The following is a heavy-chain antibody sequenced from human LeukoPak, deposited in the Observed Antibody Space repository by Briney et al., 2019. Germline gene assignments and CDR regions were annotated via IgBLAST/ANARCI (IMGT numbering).Heavy chain of an antibody. CDR1: GYTFTSYG. D-gene: IGHD1-26*01. CDR3: VREITRATTYFDS. CDR2: ISAYNGNT. V-gene: IGHV1-18*01. J-gene: IGHJ4*02. Sequence: ASVTVSCTASGYTFTSYGISWVRQAPGQGLEWMGWISAYNGNTNYAQKLQGRVTMTTDTSTSTAYMELRSLRSDDTAMYYCVREITRATTYFDSWGQGTLVTVSS.